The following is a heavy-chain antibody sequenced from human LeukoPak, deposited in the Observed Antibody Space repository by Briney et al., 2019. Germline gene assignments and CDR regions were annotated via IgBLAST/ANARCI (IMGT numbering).Heavy chain of an antibody. CDR3: AHRRRESGDFWSGYWPYDAFDI. D-gene: IGHD3-3*01. CDR1: GFSLSTSGVG. CDR2: IYWNDDK. V-gene: IGHV2-5*01. Sequence: SGPTLVNPTQTLTLTCTFSGFSLSTSGVGVGWIRQPPGKALEWLALIYWNDDKRYSPSLKSRLTITKDTSKNQVVLTMTNMDPVDTATYYCAHRRRESGDFWSGYWPYDAFDIWGQGTMVTVSS. J-gene: IGHJ3*02.